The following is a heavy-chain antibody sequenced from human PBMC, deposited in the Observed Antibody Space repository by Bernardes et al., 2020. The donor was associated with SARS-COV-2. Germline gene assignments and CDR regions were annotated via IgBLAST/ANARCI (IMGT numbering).Heavy chain of an antibody. Sequence: ASVKVSCKISGYTLIAVPIYWVRQAPGKGLEWMGGFDPEDGETIYAQMFQGRVTMTEDTSTDTAYMELSSLRSEDTAVYYCATGGWLLSAFEYWGQGTLVTVSS. J-gene: IGHJ4*02. CDR1: GYTLIAVP. CDR2: FDPEDGET. D-gene: IGHD3-9*01. CDR3: ATGGWLLSAFEY. V-gene: IGHV1-24*01.